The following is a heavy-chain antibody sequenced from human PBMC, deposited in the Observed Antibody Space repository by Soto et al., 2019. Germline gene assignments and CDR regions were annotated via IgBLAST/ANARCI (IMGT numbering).Heavy chain of an antibody. CDR1: GGTFSSYA. J-gene: IGHJ5*02. D-gene: IGHD2-2*01. CDR2: IIPIFGTA. CDR3: ARNRSTSLPSWFDP. V-gene: IGHV1-69*06. Sequence: QVQLVQSGAEVKKPGTSVKVSCKASGGTFSSYAINWERQAPGQGLEWMGGIIPIFGTANYAQKVQGRVTITADKHTSTAYMELSSLRYEDTAVYYCARNRSTSLPSWFDPWGQGTLDTGSS.